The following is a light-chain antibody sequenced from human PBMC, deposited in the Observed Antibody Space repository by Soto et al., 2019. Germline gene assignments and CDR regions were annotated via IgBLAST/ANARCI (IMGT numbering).Light chain of an antibody. Sequence: NFMLTQPHSVSESPGKTVTISCTRSSGSIASNYVQWYQQRPGSAPTTVIYEDNQRPSGVPHRFSGSIDSSSNSAALAISGLKNEDEADYYCQSYESSNLNVICGGGTKLTVL. CDR1: SGSIASNY. V-gene: IGLV6-57*04. CDR3: QSYESSNLNVI. J-gene: IGLJ2*01. CDR2: EDN.